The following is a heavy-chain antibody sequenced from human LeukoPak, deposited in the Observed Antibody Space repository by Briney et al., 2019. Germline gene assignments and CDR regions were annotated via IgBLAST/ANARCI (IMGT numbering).Heavy chain of an antibody. J-gene: IGHJ6*03. CDR3: ARNPRQTKSYYYYYMDV. V-gene: IGHV1-69*13. D-gene: IGHD1/OR15-1a*01. CDR1: GGTFSSYA. CDR2: IIPIFGTA. Sequence: SVKVSCKASGGTFSSYAISWVRQAPGQGLEWMGGIIPIFGTANYAQKFQGRVTITADESTSTAYMELSSLRSEDTAVYYCARNPRQTKSYYYYYMDVWGKGTTVTVSS.